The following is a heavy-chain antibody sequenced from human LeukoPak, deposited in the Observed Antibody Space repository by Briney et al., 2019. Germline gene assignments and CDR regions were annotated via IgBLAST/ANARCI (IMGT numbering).Heavy chain of an antibody. CDR2: IYYSGST. CDR1: GGSISSYY. V-gene: IGHV4-59*08. CDR3: ARLAQSTYYYGMDV. D-gene: IGHD2-2*01. J-gene: IGHJ6*02. Sequence: PSGTLSLTCSVSGGSISSYYWSWIRQPPGKGLEWIGYIYYSGSTNYNPSLKSRVTISVDTSKNQFSLKLSSVTAADTAVYYCARLAQSTYYYGMDVWGQGTTVIVSS.